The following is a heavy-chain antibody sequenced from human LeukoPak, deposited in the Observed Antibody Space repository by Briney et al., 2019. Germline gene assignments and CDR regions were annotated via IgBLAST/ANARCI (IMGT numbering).Heavy chain of an antibody. CDR1: GGSISSGGYS. CDR2: IYHSGST. J-gene: IGHJ3*02. V-gene: IGHV4-30-2*01. D-gene: IGHD3-22*01. Sequence: SQTLSLTCAVSGGSISSGGYSWSWIRQPPGKGLEWIGYIYHSGSTYYNPSLKSRVTISVDRSKNQFSLKLSSVTAADTAVYYCARSAGYYDSSGYYVSDAFDIWGQGTMVTVSS. CDR3: ARSAGYYDSSGYYVSDAFDI.